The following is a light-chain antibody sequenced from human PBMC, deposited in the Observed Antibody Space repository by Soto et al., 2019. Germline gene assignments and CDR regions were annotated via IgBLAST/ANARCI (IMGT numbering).Light chain of an antibody. V-gene: IGLV1-44*01. Sequence: VLTQPPPASGTPGQRVTISCSGSSSNIGSSTVTWYQQLPGAAPTVLIHSNNQRPSGVPDRFSGAKSGTSASLAISGLQSDDEADYYCATWDDSLKGYVFGTGTKVTVL. CDR3: ATWDDSLKGYV. CDR1: SSNIGSST. J-gene: IGLJ1*01. CDR2: SNN.